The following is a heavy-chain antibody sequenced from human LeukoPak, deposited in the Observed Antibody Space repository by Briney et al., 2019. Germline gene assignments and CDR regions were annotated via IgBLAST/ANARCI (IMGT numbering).Heavy chain of an antibody. Sequence: PSETLSLTCTVSGCSIISYYWSWIRQPPGRGLEWIGYIYYSGRTNYNPSLKSRVTTSVDTSKNQFSLKLRSVTAADTAVYYCASHLTGTTSTVFDYWGQRTLVTVSS. V-gene: IGHV4-59*08. CDR2: IYYSGRT. D-gene: IGHD1-20*01. J-gene: IGHJ4*02. CDR3: ASHLTGTTSTVFDY. CDR1: GCSIISYY.